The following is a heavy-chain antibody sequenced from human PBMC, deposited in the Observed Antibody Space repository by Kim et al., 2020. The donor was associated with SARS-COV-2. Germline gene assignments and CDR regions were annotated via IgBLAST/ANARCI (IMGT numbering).Heavy chain of an antibody. J-gene: IGHJ4*02. V-gene: IGHV4-31*03. CDR1: GGSISSGGYY. CDR2: IYYSGST. Sequence: SETLSLTCTVSGGSISSGGYYWSWIRQHPGKGLEWVGYIYYSGSTYYNPSLKSRVTISVDTSKNQFSLKLSSVTAADTAVYYCARGYSSSWVPFGFDYWGQGTLVTVSS. CDR3: ARGYSSSWVPFGFDY. D-gene: IGHD6-13*01.